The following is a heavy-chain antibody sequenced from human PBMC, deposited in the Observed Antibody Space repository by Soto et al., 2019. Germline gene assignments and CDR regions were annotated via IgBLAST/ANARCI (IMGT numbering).Heavy chain of an antibody. CDR1: GGSFSGYY. J-gene: IGHJ6*03. CDR3: ARQYCSSTSCYLYYYYYMDV. CDR2: INHSGST. V-gene: IGHV4-34*01. D-gene: IGHD2-2*01. Sequence: SETLSLTCAVYGGSFSGYYWSWIRQPPGKGLEWIGEINHSGSTNYNPSLKSRVTISVDTSKNQFSLKLSSVTAADTAVYYCARQYCSSTSCYLYYYYYMDVWGKGTTVTVSS.